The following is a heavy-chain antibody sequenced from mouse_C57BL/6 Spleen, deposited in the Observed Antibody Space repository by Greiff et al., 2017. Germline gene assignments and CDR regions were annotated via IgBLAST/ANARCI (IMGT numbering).Heavy chain of an antibody. Sequence: VKLMESGAELVRPGASVKLSCKASGYTFTDYYINWVKQRPGQGLEWIARIYPGSGNTYYNEKFKGKATLTAEKSSSTAYMQLSSLTSEDSAVYFCARLWRNYYAMDYWGQGTSVTVSS. J-gene: IGHJ4*01. CDR2: IYPGSGNT. CDR3: ARLWRNYYAMDY. V-gene: IGHV1-76*01. D-gene: IGHD1-1*02. CDR1: GYTFTDYY.